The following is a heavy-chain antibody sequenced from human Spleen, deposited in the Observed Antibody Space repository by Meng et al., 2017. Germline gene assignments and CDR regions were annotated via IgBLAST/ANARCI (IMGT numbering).Heavy chain of an antibody. CDR2: SWYDGANK. Sequence: GESLKISCAASGFTLSSYGMNWVRQAPGKGLEWVAVSWYDGANKYYADSVKGRFTISRDNAKNSLYLQMNSLRAEDTAVYYCARDGDILSGSYDYWGQGTLVTVSS. J-gene: IGHJ4*02. D-gene: IGHD1-26*01. CDR3: ARDGDILSGSYDY. V-gene: IGHV3-33*01. CDR1: GFTLSSYG.